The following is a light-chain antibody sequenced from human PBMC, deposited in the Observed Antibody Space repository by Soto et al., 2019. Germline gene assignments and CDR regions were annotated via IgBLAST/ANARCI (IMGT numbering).Light chain of an antibody. CDR2: GAS. Sequence: EVVMTQSPASLSVSPGERVTLSCRASQNIRNNLAWYQQKPGQSPRLLISGASTREAGVPGRFSGSGSGTEGGGGVGGRESGGVAVGECRQYNNWPPWTFGQGTKV. J-gene: IGKJ1*01. CDR3: RQYNNWPPWT. V-gene: IGKV3-15*01. CDR1: QNIRNN.